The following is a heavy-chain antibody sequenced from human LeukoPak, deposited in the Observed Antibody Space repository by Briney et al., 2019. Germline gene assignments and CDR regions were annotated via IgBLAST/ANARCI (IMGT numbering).Heavy chain of an antibody. J-gene: IGHJ4*02. Sequence: ASVKVSCKASGYTFTDYHIHWVRQAPGEGLEWMGWINTNTGNPTYAQGFTGRFVFSLDTSVSTAYLQISSLKAEDTAVYYCARDQDRWFGELSFGDYWGQGTLVTVSS. D-gene: IGHD3-10*01. CDR3: ARDQDRWFGELSFGDY. CDR1: GYTFTDYH. V-gene: IGHV7-4-1*02. CDR2: INTNTGNP.